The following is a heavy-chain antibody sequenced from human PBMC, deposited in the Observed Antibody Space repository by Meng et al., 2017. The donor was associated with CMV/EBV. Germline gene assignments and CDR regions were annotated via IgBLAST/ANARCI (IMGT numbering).Heavy chain of an antibody. CDR3: AREDVLRFLEWLSGRQPPDY. CDR2: INSDGSST. J-gene: IGHJ4*02. D-gene: IGHD3-3*01. CDR1: FSSYW. Sequence: FSSYWMPWVRQAPGKGLVWVSRINSDGSSTSYADSVKGRFTISRDNAKNTLYLQMNSLRAEDTAVYYCAREDVLRFLEWLSGRQPPDYWGQGTLVTVSS. V-gene: IGHV3-74*01.